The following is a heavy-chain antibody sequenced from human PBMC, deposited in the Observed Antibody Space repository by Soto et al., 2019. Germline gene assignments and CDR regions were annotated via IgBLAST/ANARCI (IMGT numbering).Heavy chain of an antibody. V-gene: IGHV3-21*01. D-gene: IGHD5-12*01. CDR2: ISSSSSYI. CDR1: GFXFSSYS. J-gene: IGHJ4*02. CDR3: ASREGIGSGFNY. Sequence: GXLRLSCATSGFXFSSYSMNWVRQAPGKGLECVSSISSSSSYIYYADSVKGRFTISRDNAKNSLYLQMNSLRAEDKAVYYCASREGIGSGFNYWGQGTLVPVS.